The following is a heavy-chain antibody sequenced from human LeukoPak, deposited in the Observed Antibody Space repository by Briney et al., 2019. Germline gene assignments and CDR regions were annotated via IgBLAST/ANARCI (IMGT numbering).Heavy chain of an antibody. V-gene: IGHV4-61*02. CDR1: GRSISSGSYY. CDR3: ARGPAVAGTALFDY. D-gene: IGHD6-19*01. Sequence: SQTLSLTCTVSGRSISSGSYYWSWIRQPAGKGLEWIGRIYTSGSTNYNPSLKSRVTISVDTSKNQFSLKLSSVTAADTAVYYCARGPAVAGTALFDYWGQGTLVTVSS. J-gene: IGHJ4*02. CDR2: IYTSGST.